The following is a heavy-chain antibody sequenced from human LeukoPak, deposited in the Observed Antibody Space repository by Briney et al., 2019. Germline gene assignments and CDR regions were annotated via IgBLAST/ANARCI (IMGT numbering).Heavy chain of an antibody. Sequence: GGSLRLSCAASGFTFSSYAMSSVRQAPGKGLEWVSAISGSGGSTYYADSVKGRFTISRDNSKNTLYLQMNSLRAEDTAVYYCAKALGYSSSSLDYWGQGTLVTVSS. CDR1: GFTFSSYA. CDR2: ISGSGGST. CDR3: AKALGYSSSSLDY. V-gene: IGHV3-23*01. J-gene: IGHJ4*02. D-gene: IGHD6-6*01.